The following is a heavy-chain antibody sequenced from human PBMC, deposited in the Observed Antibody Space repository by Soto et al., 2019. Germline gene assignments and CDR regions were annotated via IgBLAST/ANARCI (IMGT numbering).Heavy chain of an antibody. CDR1: GFSFSTCA. J-gene: IGHJ4*02. V-gene: IGHV3-23*01. CDR3: XXGXXXRSGLDS. CDR2: ITESGSST. D-gene: IGHD2-15*01. Sequence: EVQLLESGGGLEQPGGSLRLSCAASGFSFSTCAMSWVRQASGKGLEWVSSITESGSSTYHADSVKGRFIISRDNSKNXXXXXXXXXSXXXXXXXXXXXGXXXRSGLDSWGQGTLVTVSS.